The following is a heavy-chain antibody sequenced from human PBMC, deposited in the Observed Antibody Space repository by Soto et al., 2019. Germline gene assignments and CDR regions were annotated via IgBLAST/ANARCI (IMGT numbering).Heavy chain of an antibody. Sequence: EVQLVESGGGLVQQGGSLRLSCAASGFALSSHSLNWVRQSPGKGLEWVSLISCNSEDKFYADAVKGQFTISRDHAENSVWLQLDGLRVDDTAVYYCTREDKPWARREFDCWGQGALVTVSS. J-gene: IGHJ4*02. CDR1: GFALSSHS. CDR2: ISCNSEDK. D-gene: IGHD3-16*01. V-gene: IGHV3-21*02. CDR3: TREDKPWARREFDC.